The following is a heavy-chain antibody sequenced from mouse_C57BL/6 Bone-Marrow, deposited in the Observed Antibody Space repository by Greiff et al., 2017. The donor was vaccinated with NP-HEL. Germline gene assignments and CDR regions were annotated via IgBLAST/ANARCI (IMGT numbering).Heavy chain of an antibody. V-gene: IGHV14-4*01. J-gene: IGHJ3*01. D-gene: IGHD2-2*01. CDR2: IDPENGDT. Sequence: EVQLQQSGAELVRPGASVKLSCTASGFNIKDDYMHWVKQRPEQGLEWIGWIDPENGDTEYASKFQGKATITADTSSNTAYLQLSSLTSEDTAVYYCTTGGYPWFAYWGQGTLVTVSA. CDR1: GFNIKDDY. CDR3: TTGGYPWFAY.